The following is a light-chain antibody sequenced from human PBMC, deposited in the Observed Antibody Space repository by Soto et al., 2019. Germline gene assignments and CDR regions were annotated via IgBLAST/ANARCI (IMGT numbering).Light chain of an antibody. Sequence: QSALTQSASVSGSPGQSITISCTGSSSDVGGYNFVSWYQQNPGKAPKLIIYEVSNRPSGVSNRFSGSKSGNTASLTISGLQAEDEADYYCSSYTTTSPLVFGSGTKVTVL. CDR3: SSYTTTSPLV. CDR2: EVS. CDR1: SSDVGGYNF. V-gene: IGLV2-14*01. J-gene: IGLJ1*01.